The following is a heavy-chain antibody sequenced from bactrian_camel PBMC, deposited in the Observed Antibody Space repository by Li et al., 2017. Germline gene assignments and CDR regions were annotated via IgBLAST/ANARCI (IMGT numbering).Heavy chain of an antibody. CDR3: AATPDSATYFGF. J-gene: IGHJ6*01. CDR1: GFTFSSYD. CDR2: VRGSGST. D-gene: IGHD7*01. V-gene: IGHV3S10*01. Sequence: VQLVESGGGLVQPGGSLRLSCAASGFTFSSYDMTWVRQAPGKGLEWVSGVRGSGSTYYADSVKGRFTMSRDATKNTLYLQMNSLKPEDTAVYYCAATPDSATYFGFWGQGTQVTV.